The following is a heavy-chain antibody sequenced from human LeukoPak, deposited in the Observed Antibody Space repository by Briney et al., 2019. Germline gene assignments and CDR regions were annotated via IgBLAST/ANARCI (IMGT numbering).Heavy chain of an antibody. CDR3: AISGYCSSTSCPPDY. Sequence: GASVKVSCKASGYTFTGYYMHWLRQAPGQGLEWMGWISPNSGGTNYAQKFQGRVTMTRDTSISTAYMELSRLRSDDTAVYYCAISGYCSSTSCPPDYCGQGTLVTVSS. CDR2: ISPNSGGT. CDR1: GYTFTGYY. J-gene: IGHJ4*02. D-gene: IGHD2-2*01. V-gene: IGHV1-2*02.